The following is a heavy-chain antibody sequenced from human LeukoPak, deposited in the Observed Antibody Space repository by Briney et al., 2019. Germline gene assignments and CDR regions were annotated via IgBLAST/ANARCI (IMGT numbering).Heavy chain of an antibody. CDR3: ARSESSGWYYFDY. J-gene: IGHJ4*02. CDR2: IYCSGST. V-gene: IGHV4-59*08. CDR1: GGSLSSYY. Sequence: SETLSLTCTVSGGSLSSYYWSWIRQPPGKGLEWIGYIYCSGSTNHNPSLQSRLTISVDTSKNQFSLKLSSVTAADTAVYYCARSESSGWYYFDYWGQGTLVTVSS. D-gene: IGHD6-19*01.